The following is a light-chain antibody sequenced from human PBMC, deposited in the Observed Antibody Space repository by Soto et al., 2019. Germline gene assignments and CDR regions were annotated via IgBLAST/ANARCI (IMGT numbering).Light chain of an antibody. CDR1: SSNIGRNT. J-gene: IGLJ2*01. CDR3: AAWDDSLNGAV. Sequence: QSVLTQPPSASGTPGQRVTISCSGSSSNIGRNTVNWYQQLPGTAPKLLIYTNNQRPSGVPDRFSGSKSGTSASLAISELQPEDEADYYCAAWDDSLNGAVFGGGTKLTVL. CDR2: TNN. V-gene: IGLV1-44*01.